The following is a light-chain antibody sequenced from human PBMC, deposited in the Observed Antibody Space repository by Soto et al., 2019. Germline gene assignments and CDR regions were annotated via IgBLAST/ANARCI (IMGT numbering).Light chain of an antibody. CDR1: SSDVGGYNY. CDR3: SSYTSSTTYV. Sequence: QSALTQPASVSGSPGQSITISCTGTSSDVGGYNYVSWCQHHPGKAPKLMIYDVSNRPSGVSNRFSGSKSGNTASLTISGLQAEDEADYYCSSYTSSTTYVFGTGTKLTVL. CDR2: DVS. V-gene: IGLV2-14*01. J-gene: IGLJ1*01.